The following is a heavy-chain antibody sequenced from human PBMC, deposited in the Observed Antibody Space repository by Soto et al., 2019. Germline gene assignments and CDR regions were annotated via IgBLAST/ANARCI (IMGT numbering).Heavy chain of an antibody. V-gene: IGHV4-59*01. J-gene: IGHJ3*02. D-gene: IGHD3-10*01. CDR2: IYYSGST. Sequence: QVQLQESGPGLVKPSETLSLTCTVSGGSISSYYWSWIRQPPGKGLEWIGYIYYSGSTNYNPSLKSRVTISVDTSKNQFSLKLSSVTAADTAVYYCARERRIKGRLDAFDIWGQGTMVTVSS. CDR3: ARERRIKGRLDAFDI. CDR1: GGSISSYY.